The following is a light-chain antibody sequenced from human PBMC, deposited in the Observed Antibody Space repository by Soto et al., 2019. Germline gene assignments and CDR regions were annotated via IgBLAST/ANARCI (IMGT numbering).Light chain of an antibody. CDR2: GAS. CDR1: QNIITH. Sequence: DIQMTQSPSSLSASVGDRVSITCRASQNIITHLNWYQQKPGRAPKLLIYGASILQSGVPSRFSGSGSGTYFTLTISSLQPEDLANYYCQQSYDNPPLYNFGHGTTLEIK. J-gene: IGKJ2*01. CDR3: QQSYDNPPLYN. V-gene: IGKV1-39*01.